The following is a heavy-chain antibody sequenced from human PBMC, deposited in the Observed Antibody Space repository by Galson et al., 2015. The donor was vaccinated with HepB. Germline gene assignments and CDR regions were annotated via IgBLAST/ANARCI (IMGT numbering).Heavy chain of an antibody. J-gene: IGHJ4*02. D-gene: IGHD5-18*01. Sequence: PALVKPTQTLTLTCTFSGFSLSTSGMCVSWIRQPPGKALEWLARIDWDDDKYYSTSLKTRLTISKDTSKNQVVLTMTNMDPVDTATYYCARVDTAMAHFDYWGQGTLVTVSS. CDR1: GFSLSTSGMC. CDR2: IDWDDDK. CDR3: ARVDTAMAHFDY. V-gene: IGHV2-70*11.